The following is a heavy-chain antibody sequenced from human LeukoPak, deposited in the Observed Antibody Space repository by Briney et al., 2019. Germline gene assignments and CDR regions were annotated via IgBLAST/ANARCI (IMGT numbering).Heavy chain of an antibody. CDR2: INHSGIT. CDR3: ARLGVTTIVGY. CDR1: GGSFSGDY. J-gene: IGHJ4*02. Sequence: SETLSLTCAVYGGSFSGDYWSWIRQPPGKGLEWIGEINHSGITNYNPSLKSRVTISLDTSKKWFSLKLSSVTAADTAVYYCARLGVTTIVGYWDQGTLVTVSS. V-gene: IGHV4-34*01. D-gene: IGHD3-22*01.